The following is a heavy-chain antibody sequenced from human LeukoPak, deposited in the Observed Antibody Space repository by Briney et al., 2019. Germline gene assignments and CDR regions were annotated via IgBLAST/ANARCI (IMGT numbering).Heavy chain of an antibody. CDR1: GFTFSSYG. CDR3: AKDSSVDAFDT. J-gene: IGHJ3*02. CDR2: ISYDGSNK. V-gene: IGHV3-30*18. D-gene: IGHD3-22*01. Sequence: PGGSLRLSCAASGFTFSSYGMHWVRQAPGKGLEWVAVISYDGSNKYYADSVKGRFTISRDNSKNTLYLQMNSLRAEDTAVYYCAKDSSVDAFDTWGQGTMVTVSS.